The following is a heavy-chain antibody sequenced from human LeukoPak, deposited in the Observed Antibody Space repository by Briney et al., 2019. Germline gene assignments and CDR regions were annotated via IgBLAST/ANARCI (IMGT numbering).Heavy chain of an antibody. CDR3: ARDLYDTVDRAGFDY. V-gene: IGHV3-21*01. CDR2: ISSSSSYI. D-gene: IGHD3-9*01. Sequence: PGGSLRLSCAASGFTFSSYSMNWVRQAPGKGLEWVSSISSSSSYIYYADSVKGRFTISRDNAKNSLYLQMNSLRAEDTAVYYCARDLYDTVDRAGFDYWGQGTLVTVSS. J-gene: IGHJ4*02. CDR1: GFTFSSYS.